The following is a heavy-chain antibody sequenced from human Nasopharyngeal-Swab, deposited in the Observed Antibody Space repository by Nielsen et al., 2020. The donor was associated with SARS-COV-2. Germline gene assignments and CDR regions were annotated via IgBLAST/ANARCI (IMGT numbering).Heavy chain of an antibody. CDR2: ISWNSGSI. J-gene: IGHJ6*02. D-gene: IGHD2-2*03. CDR3: AKELDLVVVPAAYAFGYYGMDV. CDR1: GFTFDDYA. V-gene: IGHV3-9*01. Sequence: SLKIYCAASGFTFDDYAMHWVRQAPGKGLAWVSGISWNSGSICYADSVKGRFTISRDNAKNSLYLQMNILRAEATALSYCAKELDLVVVPAAYAFGYYGMDVWGQGTTVTVSS.